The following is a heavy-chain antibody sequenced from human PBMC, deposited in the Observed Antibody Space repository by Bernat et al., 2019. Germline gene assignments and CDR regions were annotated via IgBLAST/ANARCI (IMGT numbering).Heavy chain of an antibody. CDR1: GYTFTSYD. D-gene: IGHD1-26*01. CDR2: MNPNSGNT. Sequence: QVQLVQSGAEVKKPGASVKVSCKASGYTFTSYDINWVRQATGQGLEWMGWMNPNSGNTGYAQKFQGRVTMTRSTSISTAYMELSSLRSEDTAVYYCARGFRFRGRYYRAFDPWGQGTMVTVSS. V-gene: IGHV1-8*01. CDR3: ARGFRFRGRYYRAFDP. J-gene: IGHJ5*02.